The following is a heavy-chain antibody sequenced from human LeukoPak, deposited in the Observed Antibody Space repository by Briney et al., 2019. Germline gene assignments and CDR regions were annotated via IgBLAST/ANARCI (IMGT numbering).Heavy chain of an antibody. CDR1: GFTFSSNS. J-gene: IGHJ4*02. CDR3: AKDSSYYYDSSGYYSD. CDR2: ISGSGGST. Sequence: GGSLRLSCAASGFTFSSNSMSWVRQAPGKGLEWVSAISGSGGSTYYADSVKGRFTISRDNSKNTLYLQMNSLRAEDTAVYYCAKDSSYYYDSSGYYSDWGQGTLVTVSS. D-gene: IGHD3-22*01. V-gene: IGHV3-23*01.